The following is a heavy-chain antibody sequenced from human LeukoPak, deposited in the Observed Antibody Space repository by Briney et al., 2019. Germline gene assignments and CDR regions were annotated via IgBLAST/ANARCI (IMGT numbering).Heavy chain of an antibody. CDR1: GGSFSGYY. Sequence: PSETLSLTCAVYGGSFSGYYWSWIRQPPGKGLEWIGEINHSGSTNYNPSLKSRVTISVDTSKNQFSLKLSSVTAADTAVYYCARGRRYSSSWYRKYYFDYWGQGTLVTVSS. J-gene: IGHJ4*02. D-gene: IGHD6-13*01. V-gene: IGHV4-34*01. CDR2: INHSGST. CDR3: ARGRRYSSSWYRKYYFDY.